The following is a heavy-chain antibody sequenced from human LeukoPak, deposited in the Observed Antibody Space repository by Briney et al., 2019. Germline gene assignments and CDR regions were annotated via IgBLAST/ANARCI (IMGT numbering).Heavy chain of an antibody. D-gene: IGHD4-11*01. CDR3: AKDAERGFDFSNSLQS. Sequence: GGSLRLSCTTSGFTFSHYAMHWVRQAPGKGLDWVAVIWNDGSDKYYGDSVKGRFTISRDNSKKSVYLQLSSLRVEDTAVYYCAKDAERGFDFSNSLQSWGQGTLVTVSS. CDR1: GFTFSHYA. CDR2: IWNDGSDK. V-gene: IGHV3-33*06. J-gene: IGHJ4*02.